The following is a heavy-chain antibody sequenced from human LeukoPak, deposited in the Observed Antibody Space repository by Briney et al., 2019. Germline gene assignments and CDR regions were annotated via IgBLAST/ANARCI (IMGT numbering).Heavy chain of an antibody. CDR3: ARAPDDYGDYGGDY. D-gene: IGHD4-17*01. CDR1: GFTFSIYA. J-gene: IGHJ4*02. Sequence: PGGSLRLSCAASGFTFSIYAMNWVRQAPGKGLEWVSSISSSSSYIYYADSVKGRFTISRDNAKNSLYLQMNSLRAEDTAVYYCARAPDDYGDYGGDYWGQGTLVTVSS. CDR2: ISSSSSYI. V-gene: IGHV3-21*01.